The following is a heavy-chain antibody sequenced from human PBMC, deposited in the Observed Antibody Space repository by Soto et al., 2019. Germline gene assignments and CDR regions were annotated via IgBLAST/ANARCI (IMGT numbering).Heavy chain of an antibody. J-gene: IGHJ3*02. V-gene: IGHV3-21*01. CDR1: GFTFSSYS. Sequence: GGTLRLSCAASGFTFSSYSMNWVRQAPGKGLEWVSSISSSSSYIYYADSVKGRFTISRDNAKNSLYLQMNSLRAEDTAVYYCARDDQHSMLDAFDIWGRGTMVTVSS. D-gene: IGHD2-21*01. CDR2: ISSSSSYI. CDR3: ARDDQHSMLDAFDI.